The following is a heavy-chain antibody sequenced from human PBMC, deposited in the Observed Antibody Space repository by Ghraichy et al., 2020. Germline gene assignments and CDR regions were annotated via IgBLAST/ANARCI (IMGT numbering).Heavy chain of an antibody. CDR3: VKDETVRVVSPDF. D-gene: IGHD2-21*01. V-gene: IGHV3-23*01. CDR2: LSGSGGSK. J-gene: IGHJ4*02. CDR1: GFSFSAHA. Sequence: GGSLRLSCEASGFSFSAHAVSWVRQAPGKGLEWVSGLSGSGGSKDYADSVKGRFTISRDNSKNTVYLQMKRLRVEDTAMYYCVKDETVRVVSPDFWCQGT.